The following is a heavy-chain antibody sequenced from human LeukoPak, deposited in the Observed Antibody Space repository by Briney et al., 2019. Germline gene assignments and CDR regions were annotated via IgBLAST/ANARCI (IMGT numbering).Heavy chain of an antibody. CDR2: INARGDT. CDR1: GWSFNDYY. V-gene: IGHV4-34*01. CDR3: ARGQVPAARGYNWFDP. J-gene: IGHJ5*02. D-gene: IGHD2-2*01. Sequence: SETLSFTCAVYGWSFNDYYWNWVRQPPGKGLEWIGEINARGDTNYNPSLKSRVTISVDSSKNQLSLTLTSRIAADTAIYYCARGQVPAARGYNWFDPWGQGTLVTVSS.